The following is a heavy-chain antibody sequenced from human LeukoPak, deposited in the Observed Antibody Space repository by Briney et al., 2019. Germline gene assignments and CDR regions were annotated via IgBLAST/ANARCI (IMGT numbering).Heavy chain of an antibody. CDR3: ARDGQYSSWYMDV. CDR1: GFTFSSYS. Sequence: GGSLRLSCAASGFTFSSYSMNWVRQAPGKGLEWVSSISSSSSYIYCADSVKGRFTISRDNAKNSLYLQMNSLRAEDTAVYYCARDGQYSSWYMDVWGKGTTVTVSS. CDR2: ISSSSSYI. D-gene: IGHD2-21*01. J-gene: IGHJ6*03. V-gene: IGHV3-21*01.